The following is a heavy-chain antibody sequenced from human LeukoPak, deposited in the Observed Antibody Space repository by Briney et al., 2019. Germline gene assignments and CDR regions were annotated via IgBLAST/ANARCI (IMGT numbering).Heavy chain of an antibody. CDR2: IKQDGSDK. V-gene: IGHV3-7*05. Sequence: GGSLRLSCAASGFTFSSDCMSWVRQAPGKGLEWVANIKQDGSDKYYVDSVKGRFTISRDNAKNSLYLQMNSLRVEDTAIYICATYWQLEHWGQETLVTVSS. D-gene: IGHD1/OR15-1a*01. CDR1: GFTFSSDC. J-gene: IGHJ4*02. CDR3: ATYWQLEH.